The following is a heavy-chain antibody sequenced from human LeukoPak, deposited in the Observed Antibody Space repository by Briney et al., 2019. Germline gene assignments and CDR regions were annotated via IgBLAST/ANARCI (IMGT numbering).Heavy chain of an antibody. J-gene: IGHJ6*02. Sequence: GGSLRLSCAASGFTFSTYWMSWVRQAPGKWLEWVANINQDESEKYYVDSVKGRFTISRDNAKNSLYLQMNSLRAEDTAVYYCARVRVSSYYGMDIWGQGATVTVSS. CDR1: GFTFSTYW. CDR3: ARVRVSSYYGMDI. V-gene: IGHV3-7*05. D-gene: IGHD2/OR15-2a*01. CDR2: INQDESEK.